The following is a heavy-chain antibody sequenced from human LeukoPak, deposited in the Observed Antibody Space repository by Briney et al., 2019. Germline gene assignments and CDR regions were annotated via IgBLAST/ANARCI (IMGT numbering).Heavy chain of an antibody. Sequence: PGGSLRLSCAASGFTFSSHEMNWVRQAPGKGLEWVSFISSSGSSIYYADAVKGRFSISRDNAKNSLFLQMNSLRAEDTAVYYCARDRGLRLEKHYYYYMDVWGKGTTVIVSS. V-gene: IGHV3-48*03. CDR2: ISSSGSSI. CDR3: ARDRGLRLEKHYYYYMDV. J-gene: IGHJ6*03. D-gene: IGHD3-16*01. CDR1: GFTFSSHE.